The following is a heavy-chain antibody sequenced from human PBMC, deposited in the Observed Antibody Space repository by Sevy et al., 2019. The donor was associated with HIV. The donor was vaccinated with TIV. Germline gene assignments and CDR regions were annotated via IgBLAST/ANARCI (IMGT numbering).Heavy chain of an antibody. Sequence: ASVKVSCKASGGTFSSYVINWVRQAPGQGLDWMGGITPMSGTTNYAKRFQGRVTITADEPTSTADMELNSLRFEDTDVYYCARSLKNYYESRPYELVYWGQGTLVTVSS. CDR2: ITPMSGTT. CDR3: ARSLKNYYESRPYELVY. J-gene: IGHJ4*02. CDR1: GGTFSSYV. V-gene: IGHV1-69*13. D-gene: IGHD3-22*01.